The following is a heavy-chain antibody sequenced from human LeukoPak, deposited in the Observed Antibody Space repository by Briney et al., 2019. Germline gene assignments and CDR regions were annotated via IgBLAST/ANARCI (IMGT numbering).Heavy chain of an antibody. CDR1: GFTFNNYP. CDR2: IGDNGGDT. CDR3: GRDWKLDY. J-gene: IGHJ4*02. V-gene: IGHV3-23*01. Sequence: GGSLRLSYAASGFTFNNYPMSWVRQAPGKGLDWVSAIGDNGGDTKYADSVKGRLTISRDNSRNRLYLQMDSLRVEDTAIYYCGRDWKLDYWGQGILVTVSS. D-gene: IGHD1-1*01.